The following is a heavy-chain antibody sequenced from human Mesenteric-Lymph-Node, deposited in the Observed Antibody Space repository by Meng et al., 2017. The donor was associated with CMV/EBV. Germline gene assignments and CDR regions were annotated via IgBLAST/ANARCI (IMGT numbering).Heavy chain of an antibody. V-gene: IGHV1-69*10. CDR3: VSPLPYVEMATIAGGYYGMDV. Sequence: SVKVSCKASGGTFSSYAISWVRQAPGQGLEWMGGIIPILGIANYAQKFQGRVTITADKSTSTAYMELSSLRSEDTAVYYCVSPLPYVEMATIAGGYYGMDVWGQGTTVTVSS. CDR2: IIPILGIA. J-gene: IGHJ6*02. CDR1: GGTFSSYA. D-gene: IGHD5-24*01.